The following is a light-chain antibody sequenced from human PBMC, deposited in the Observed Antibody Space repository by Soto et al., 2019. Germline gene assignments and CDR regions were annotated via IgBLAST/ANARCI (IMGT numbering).Light chain of an antibody. Sequence: VMTQSPATLSVSPGERATLSCWASETVATNLAWYQQKPGQTPRLLIYDTSTRATGVPTRFSGSRSGAEFILTINSLQSEDFAVYYCQPYNNWPLTFGGGTKVDIK. CDR2: DTS. CDR3: QPYNNWPLT. J-gene: IGKJ4*01. CDR1: ETVATN. V-gene: IGKV3-15*01.